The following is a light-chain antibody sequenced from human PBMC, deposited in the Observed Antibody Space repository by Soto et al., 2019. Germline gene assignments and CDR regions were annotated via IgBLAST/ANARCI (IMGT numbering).Light chain of an antibody. V-gene: IGKV3-20*01. Sequence: EIVLTQSPGTLSLSPGERATLSCRASQSVSSSYLAWYQQKPGQAPRLLLYGASSRANGIPDRFSGSWSGTDFTLTISRLEPEDVAVYYCQQYGSSQLTFGGGNKVESK. CDR2: GAS. CDR1: QSVSSSY. CDR3: QQYGSSQLT. J-gene: IGKJ4*01.